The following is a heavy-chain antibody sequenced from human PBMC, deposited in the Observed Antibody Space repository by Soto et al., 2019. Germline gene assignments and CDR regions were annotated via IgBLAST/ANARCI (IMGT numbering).Heavy chain of an antibody. CDR3: ARDQVAVAGPIDY. Sequence: QVQLVESGGGVVQPGRSLRLSCAASGFIFSRYAMQGVRQAPGKGLEWVAVISYDGSNKYYGDSVKGRFTISRDNSKNTLYLQMNSLRAEDTAVYYCARDQVAVAGPIDYWGQGALVTVSS. V-gene: IGHV3-30-3*01. J-gene: IGHJ4*02. CDR1: GFIFSRYA. D-gene: IGHD6-19*01. CDR2: ISYDGSNK.